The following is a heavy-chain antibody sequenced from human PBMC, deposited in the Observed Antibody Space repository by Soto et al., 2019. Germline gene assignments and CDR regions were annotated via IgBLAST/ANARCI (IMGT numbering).Heavy chain of an antibody. D-gene: IGHD3-22*01. V-gene: IGHV1-69*01. CDR3: ARDPVYYYDSSGFNDAFDI. Sequence: QVQLVQSGAEVKKPGSSVKVSCKASGGTFSSYAISWVRQAPGQGLEWMGGIIPIFGTANYAQKFQGRVTITADESTSTAYMELSSLSSEDTAVYYCARDPVYYYDSSGFNDAFDIWGQGTMVTVSS. CDR2: IIPIFGTA. J-gene: IGHJ3*02. CDR1: GGTFSSYA.